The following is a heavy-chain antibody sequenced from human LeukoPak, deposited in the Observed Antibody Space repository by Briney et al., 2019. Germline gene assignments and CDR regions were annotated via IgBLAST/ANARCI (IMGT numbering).Heavy chain of an antibody. V-gene: IGHV3-48*01. D-gene: IGHD1-20*01. J-gene: IGHJ4*02. Sequence: GGSLRLSCAASGFTFSSYSMNWARQAPGKGLEWVSYISYSSTIYYADSVKGRFTISRDNSKNTVYLQMNSLRAEDTAVYYCAKVAYNWITYGPFDYWGQGTLVTVSS. CDR1: GFTFSSYS. CDR2: ISYSSTI. CDR3: AKVAYNWITYGPFDY.